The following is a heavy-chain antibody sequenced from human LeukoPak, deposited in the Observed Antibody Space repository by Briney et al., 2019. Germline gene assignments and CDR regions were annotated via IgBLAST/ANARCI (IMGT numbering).Heavy chain of an antibody. CDR3: ARGRSGLAAAGTYDY. Sequence: VASVKVSGKASGYTFTSSDINWVRQAAGQGLEWMGWINPNSGRTGYAQKFQGRVTMTENTSISTAYMELSSLRFDDTAVYYCARGRSGLAAAGTYDYWGQGTLITVSS. J-gene: IGHJ4*02. CDR1: GYTFTSSD. D-gene: IGHD6-25*01. V-gene: IGHV1-8*01. CDR2: INPNSGRT.